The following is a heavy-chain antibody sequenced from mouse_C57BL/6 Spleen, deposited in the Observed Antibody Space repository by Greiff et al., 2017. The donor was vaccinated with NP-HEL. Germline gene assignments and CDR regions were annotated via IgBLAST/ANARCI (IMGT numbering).Heavy chain of an antibody. V-gene: IGHV2-2*01. Sequence: QVQLKESGPGLVQPSQSLSITCTVSGFSLTSYGVHWVRQSPGKGLEWLGVIWSGGSTDYNAAFISRLSISKDNSKSQVFFKMNSLQADDTAIYYCARIITTVDYAMDYWGQGTSVTVSS. CDR2: IWSGGST. D-gene: IGHD1-1*01. CDR3: ARIITTVDYAMDY. J-gene: IGHJ4*01. CDR1: GFSLTSYG.